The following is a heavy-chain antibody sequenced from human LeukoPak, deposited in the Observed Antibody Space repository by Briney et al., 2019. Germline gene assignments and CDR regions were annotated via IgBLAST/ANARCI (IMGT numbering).Heavy chain of an antibody. Sequence: GRSLRLSCAASGFTFNSYAMHWVRQAPGKGLEWVAVISYDGSNKYYADSVKGRFTISRDNSKNTLYLQMNNLRAEDTAVYYCARVLPYSGYVYYYGMDVWGQGTTVTVSS. CDR3: ARVLPYSGYVYYYGMDV. CDR1: GFTFNSYA. CDR2: ISYDGSNK. V-gene: IGHV3-30-3*01. D-gene: IGHD5-12*01. J-gene: IGHJ6*02.